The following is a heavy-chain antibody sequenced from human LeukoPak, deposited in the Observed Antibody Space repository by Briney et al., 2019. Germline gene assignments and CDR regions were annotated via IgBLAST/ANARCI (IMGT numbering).Heavy chain of an antibody. CDR1: GGTFSSYA. D-gene: IGHD3-3*01. CDR2: IIPIFGTA. V-gene: IGHV1-69*13. J-gene: IGHJ4*02. Sequence: GASVKVSRKASGGTFSSYAISWVRQAPGQGLEWMGGIIPIFGTANYAQKFQGRVTITADESTSTAYMELSSLRSEDTAVYYCARSPYDFWSGYLDYWGQGTLVTVSS. CDR3: ARSPYDFWSGYLDY.